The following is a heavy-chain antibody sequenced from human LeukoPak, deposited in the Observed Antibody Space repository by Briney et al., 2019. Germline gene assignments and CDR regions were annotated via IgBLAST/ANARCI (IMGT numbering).Heavy chain of an antibody. V-gene: IGHV3-33*06. CDR1: GFTFSSYG. CDR3: AKRQRAIAAAGPFDY. Sequence: GGSLRLSCAASGFTFSSYGMHWFRQAPGKGLEWVAVIWYDGSNKYYADSVKGRFTMSRDNSKNTLYLQMNSLRAEDTAVYYCAKRQRAIAAAGPFDYWGQGTLVTVSS. CDR2: IWYDGSNK. J-gene: IGHJ4*02. D-gene: IGHD6-13*01.